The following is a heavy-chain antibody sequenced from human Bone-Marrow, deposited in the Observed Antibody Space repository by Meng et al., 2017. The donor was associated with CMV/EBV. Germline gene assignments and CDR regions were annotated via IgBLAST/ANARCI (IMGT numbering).Heavy chain of an antibody. V-gene: IGHV3-30*02. CDR1: GFTFSSYG. D-gene: IGHD1-26*01. J-gene: IGHJ6*02. Sequence: GECLKISCSASGFTFSSYGMHWVRQAPGKGLEWVAFIRYDGSNKYYADSVKGRFTISRDNSKNTLYLQMNSLRAEDTAVYYCAKDRQWELLGDYYYYYGMDVWGQGTTVTVSS. CDR2: IRYDGSNK. CDR3: AKDRQWELLGDYYYYYGMDV.